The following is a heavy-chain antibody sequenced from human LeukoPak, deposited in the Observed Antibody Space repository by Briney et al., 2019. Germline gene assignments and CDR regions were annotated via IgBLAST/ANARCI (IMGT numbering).Heavy chain of an antibody. CDR3: ARGSANRRLLLEYNWFDP. D-gene: IGHD2-15*01. CDR2: INPNSGGT. Sequence: ASVKVSCKASGYTFTGYYMHWVRQAPGQGLEWMGWINPNSGGTNYAQKFQGRVTMTRDTSISTAYMELSRLRSDDTAVYYCARGSANRRLLLEYNWFDPWGQGTLVTVSS. J-gene: IGHJ5*02. V-gene: IGHV1-2*02. CDR1: GYTFTGYY.